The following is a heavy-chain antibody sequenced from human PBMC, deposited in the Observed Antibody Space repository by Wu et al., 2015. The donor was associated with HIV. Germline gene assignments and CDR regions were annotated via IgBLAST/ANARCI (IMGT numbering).Heavy chain of an antibody. CDR1: GYIFTNFA. V-gene: IGHV1-18*01. Sequence: QVQLVQSGAEVKKPGASVKVSCKASGYIFTNFAISWVRQAPGQGLEWMGWISAYNGNTNSAQKLQDRVTMTTDTSTSTAYMELRSLRSDDTAIYYCARAGTQLWTGTHYFYYMDIWASEPRSPSP. CDR2: ISAYNGNT. J-gene: IGHJ6*03. D-gene: IGHD3-10*02. CDR3: ARAGTQLWTGTHYFYYMDI.